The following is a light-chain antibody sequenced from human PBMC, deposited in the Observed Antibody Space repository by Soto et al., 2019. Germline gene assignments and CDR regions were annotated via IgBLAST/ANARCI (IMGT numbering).Light chain of an antibody. CDR1: SSNIGNNF. CDR2: RNN. J-gene: IGLJ2*01. Sequence: QSVLTQPPSASGTPGQRVTISCSGSSSNIGNNFVYWYLQLPGTAPKLLIYRNNQRPSGVPDRFSASKSGTSASLAISGLRSEDEADYYCAAWDDSLSGVGFGGRTKLTVL. CDR3: AAWDDSLSGVG. V-gene: IGLV1-47*01.